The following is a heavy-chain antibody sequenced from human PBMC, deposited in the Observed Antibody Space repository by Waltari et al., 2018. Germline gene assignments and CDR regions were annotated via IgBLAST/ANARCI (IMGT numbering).Heavy chain of an antibody. V-gene: IGHV4-34*01. J-gene: IGHJ4*02. CDR1: GGSFSGYY. Sequence: QVQLQQWGAGLFKPSETLSLTCAVYGGSFSGYYWSWLRQPPGKGLEWIGEINHSGSTNYKPSLKSRVNNSVDTSKNQFSLKLRAGTGADTAVYYCATYDSSGYYSRFDYWGQGTLVTVSS. CDR3: ATYDSSGYYSRFDY. CDR2: INHSGST. D-gene: IGHD3-22*01.